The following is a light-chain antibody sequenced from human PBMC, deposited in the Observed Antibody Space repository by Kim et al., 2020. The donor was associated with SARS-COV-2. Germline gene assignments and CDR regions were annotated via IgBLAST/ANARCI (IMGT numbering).Light chain of an antibody. CDR2: ETS. Sequence: DIQMTQSPSTVSASVGDRVTITRRASPSVRRWLAWYQQRPGEVPKILIAETSYLQPGAPSRFSASGSGTDFTLTITNLQPDDFATYYCQHYDNYEAAFAQGTKVDIK. CDR1: PSVRRW. J-gene: IGKJ1*01. V-gene: IGKV1-5*03. CDR3: QHYDNYEAA.